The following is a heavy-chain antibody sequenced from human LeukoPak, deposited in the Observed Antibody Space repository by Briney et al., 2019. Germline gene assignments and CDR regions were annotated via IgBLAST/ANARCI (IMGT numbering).Heavy chain of an antibody. V-gene: IGHV3-11*01. Sequence: PGGSLRLSCAASGFTFSDYYMSWLRQAPGKGLEWVSYISSSGSTIYYADSVKGRFTISRDNAKNSLYLQMNSLRAEDMALYYCAKGGFVGYSYGIDYWGQGTLVTVSS. J-gene: IGHJ4*02. CDR1: GFTFSDYY. CDR2: ISSSGSTI. CDR3: AKGGFVGYSYGIDY. D-gene: IGHD5-18*01.